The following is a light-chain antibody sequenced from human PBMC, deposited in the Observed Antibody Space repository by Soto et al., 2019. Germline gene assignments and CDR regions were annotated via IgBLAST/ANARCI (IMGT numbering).Light chain of an antibody. V-gene: IGKV3-20*01. CDR3: QQYGTSARS. J-gene: IGKJ3*01. Sequence: EVVLTQSPGTLSLSPGDRAALSCRASQSINNSLAWYQQKPGQTPRLLIYGASIRATGSPDRFSGRGSGTDFNPTNSRPQPDDFAVFYCQQYGTSARSFGTGTKVDIK. CDR1: QSINNS. CDR2: GAS.